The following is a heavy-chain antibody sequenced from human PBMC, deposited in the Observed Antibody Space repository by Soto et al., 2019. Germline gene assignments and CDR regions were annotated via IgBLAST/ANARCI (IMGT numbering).Heavy chain of an antibody. V-gene: IGHV3-23*01. CDR3: AKTLSNWYFDL. CDR1: GFSFSSYA. CDR2: SSGSDDNT. Sequence: EVQLLESGGGLVQPGGSLRLSCAASGFSFSSYAMNWVRQAPGKGLEWVSTSSGSDDNTYYADSVKGRFTNSRDNSKNTLYLHMNSLRAEDTAIYYCAKTLSNWYFDLWGRGTLVTVSS. J-gene: IGHJ2*01. D-gene: IGHD3-16*02.